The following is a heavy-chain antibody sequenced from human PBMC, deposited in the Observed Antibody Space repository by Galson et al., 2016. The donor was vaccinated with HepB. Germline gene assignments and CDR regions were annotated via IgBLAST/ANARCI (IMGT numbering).Heavy chain of an antibody. Sequence: SVKVSCKASGYTFTNNGISWVRQAPGQGLEWMGWISAHSGNTNYAQKFQGRLTLTKDTSASTVYMELRSLRFDDTAMYYCARDRAAALDYWGQGALVTVSS. V-gene: IGHV1-18*01. CDR2: ISAHSGNT. J-gene: IGHJ4*02. CDR1: GYTFTNNG. CDR3: ARDRAAALDY. D-gene: IGHD6-13*01.